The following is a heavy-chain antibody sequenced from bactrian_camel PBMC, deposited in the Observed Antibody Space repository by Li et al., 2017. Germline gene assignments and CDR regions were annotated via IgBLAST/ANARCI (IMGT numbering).Heavy chain of an antibody. V-gene: IGHV3S63*01. CDR3: AARGPYCYTKLSVADFTY. J-gene: IGHJ6*01. CDR2: IATGSGNT. CDR1: GYTFNA. Sequence: VQLVESGGGSVLAGGSVRLSCAASGYTFNAYSWFRRAPGQEREGVARIATGSGNTYYADSVKGRFTISQDNAKNTVYLQMNSLKPEDTAMYYCAARGPYCYTKLSVADFTYWGQGTQVTVS. D-gene: IGHD2*01.